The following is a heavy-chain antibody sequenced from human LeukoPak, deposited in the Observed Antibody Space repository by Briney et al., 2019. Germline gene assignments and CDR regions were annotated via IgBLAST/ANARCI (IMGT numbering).Heavy chain of an antibody. Sequence: PSETLSLTCTVSGGSISSYYWSWIRQPPGKGLEWIGYIYYSGSTKYNPSLESRVTISVDTSRNQFSLKLSSVTAADTAVYYCARIGTTATRFDYWGQGNLVTVSS. D-gene: IGHD1/OR15-1a*01. CDR1: GGSISSYY. CDR3: ARIGTTATRFDY. V-gene: IGHV4-59*01. J-gene: IGHJ4*02. CDR2: IYYSGST.